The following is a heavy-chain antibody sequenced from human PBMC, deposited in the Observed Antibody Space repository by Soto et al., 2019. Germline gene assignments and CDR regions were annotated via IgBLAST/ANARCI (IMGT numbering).Heavy chain of an antibody. V-gene: IGHV4-39*01. CDR1: GASIGSSGYF. CDR3: ARHQGEVWFDP. J-gene: IGHJ5*02. D-gene: IGHD3-16*01. CDR2: ISYSGGK. Sequence: SETLSLTCTVSGASIGSSGYFWAWIRQAPGKGLEWFGTISYSGGKYYNQSLRNRITISAASSKTHFSLTMSSVTAADPAVYFGARHQGEVWFDPWGQGTLVTVSS.